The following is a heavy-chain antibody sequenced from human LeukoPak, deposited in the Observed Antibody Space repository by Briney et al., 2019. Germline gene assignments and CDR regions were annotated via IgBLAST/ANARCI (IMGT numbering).Heavy chain of an antibody. CDR1: GGSISSSSYY. Sequence: PSETLSLTCTVSGGSISSSSYYWGWIRQPPGKGLEWIGSISYSGSTYYNPSLKSRVTISVDTSKNQFSLKLSSVTAADTAVYYCARVRNVVVPAANYVDYWGQGTLVTVSS. V-gene: IGHV4-39*07. CDR3: ARVRNVVVPAANYVDY. CDR2: ISYSGST. J-gene: IGHJ4*02. D-gene: IGHD2-2*01.